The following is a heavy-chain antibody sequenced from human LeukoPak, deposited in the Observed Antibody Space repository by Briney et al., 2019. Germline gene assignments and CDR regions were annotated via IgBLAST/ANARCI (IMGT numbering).Heavy chain of an antibody. D-gene: IGHD6-13*01. V-gene: IGHV4-39*01. Sequence: PSETLSLTCTVSGGSISSSSNNGAGFARPQGKDRGGFGSIYYSGTTYYNTSLKSRVSISVDTSNNQFSLKLSSVTAADTAVYYCARHDRIIASPIVWGQGTLVTVSS. CDR3: ARHDRIIASPIV. CDR2: IYYSGTT. J-gene: IGHJ4*02. CDR1: GGSISSSSNN.